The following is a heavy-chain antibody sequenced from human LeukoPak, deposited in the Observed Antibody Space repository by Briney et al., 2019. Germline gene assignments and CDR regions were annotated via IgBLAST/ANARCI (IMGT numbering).Heavy chain of an antibody. CDR1: GFTFSSYS. V-gene: IGHV3-21*01. Sequence: GGSLRLSCAASGFTFSSYSMNWVRQAPGKGLEWASSISSSSSYIYYADSVKGRFTISRDNAKNSLYLQMNSLRAEDTAVYYCARGGIAVAGTRTYYFDYWGQGTLVTVSS. D-gene: IGHD6-19*01. J-gene: IGHJ4*02. CDR3: ARGGIAVAGTRTYYFDY. CDR2: ISSSSSYI.